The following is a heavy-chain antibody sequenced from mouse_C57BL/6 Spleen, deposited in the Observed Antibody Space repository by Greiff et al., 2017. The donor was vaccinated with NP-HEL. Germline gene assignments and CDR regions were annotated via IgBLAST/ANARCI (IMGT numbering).Heavy chain of an antibody. V-gene: IGHV1-54*01. D-gene: IGHD2-5*01. J-gene: IGHJ2*01. CDR1: GYAFTNYL. Sequence: QVQLKESGAELVRPGTSVKVSCKASGYAFTNYLIEWVKQRPGQGLEWIGVINPGSGGTNYNEKFKGKATLTADKSSSTAYMQLSSLTSEDSAVYFCATYYSNHYDYWGQGTTLTVSS. CDR2: INPGSGGT. CDR3: ATYYSNHYDY.